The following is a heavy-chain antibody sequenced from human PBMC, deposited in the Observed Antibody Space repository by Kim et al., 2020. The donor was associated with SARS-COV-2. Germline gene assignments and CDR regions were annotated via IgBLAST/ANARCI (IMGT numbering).Heavy chain of an antibody. V-gene: IGHV3-9*01. D-gene: IGHD3-10*01. CDR3: AKDRGASGSYPKD. J-gene: IGHJ4*02. Sequence: GGSLRLSCAASGFTFDDYAMHWVRRVPGKGLEWVSGISWGGRNIDYGDSVKGRFIVSRDNAKNSLYLQMNSLRPDDTGLYYCAKDRGASGSYPKDRGQGTLVTVSS. CDR2: ISWGGRNI. CDR1: GFTFDDYA.